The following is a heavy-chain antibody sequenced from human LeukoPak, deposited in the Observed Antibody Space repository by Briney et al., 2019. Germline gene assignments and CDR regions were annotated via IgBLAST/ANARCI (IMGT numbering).Heavy chain of an antibody. CDR1: GFTFSSYA. Sequence: GRSLRLSCAASGFTFSSYAMHWVRQAPGKGLEWVAVISYDGSNKYYADSVKGRFTISRDNSKNTLYLQMNSLRAEDTAVYYCAREGVRGALDYWGQGTLVTVSS. J-gene: IGHJ4*02. V-gene: IGHV3-30-3*01. CDR2: ISYDGSNK. CDR3: AREGVRGALDY. D-gene: IGHD3-10*01.